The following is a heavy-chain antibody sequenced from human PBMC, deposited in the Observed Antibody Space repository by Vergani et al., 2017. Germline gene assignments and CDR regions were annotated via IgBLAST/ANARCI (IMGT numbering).Heavy chain of an antibody. D-gene: IGHD2-2*02. CDR2: ISSSGSTI. Sequence: EVQLVESGGGLVKPGGSLRLSCAASGFTFSSYSMNWVRQAPGKGLEWVSSISSSGSTIYYADSVKGRFTISRDNAKNSLYLQMNSLRAEDTAVYYCARDGWTGYCSSTSCYSHYYMDVWGKGTTVTVSS. CDR3: ARDGWTGYCSSTSCYSHYYMDV. CDR1: GFTFSSYS. V-gene: IGHV3-21*04. J-gene: IGHJ6*03.